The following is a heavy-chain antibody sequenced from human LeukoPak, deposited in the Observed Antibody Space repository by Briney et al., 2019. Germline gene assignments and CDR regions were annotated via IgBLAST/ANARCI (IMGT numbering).Heavy chain of an antibody. Sequence: LSETLSLTCTVSGGSISSYYWSWIRQPPGKGLEWIGYIYYSGSTNYNPSLKSRVTISVDTSKNQFSLKLSSVTAADTAVYYCARENHFGVDGPDAFDIWGQGTMVTVSS. J-gene: IGHJ3*02. CDR1: GGSISSYY. D-gene: IGHD3-3*01. V-gene: IGHV4-59*12. CDR3: ARENHFGVDGPDAFDI. CDR2: IYYSGST.